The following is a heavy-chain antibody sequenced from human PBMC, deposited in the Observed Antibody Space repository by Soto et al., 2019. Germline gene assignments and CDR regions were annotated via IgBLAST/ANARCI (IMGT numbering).Heavy chain of an antibody. CDR2: IYYSGST. CDR3: AISPICNYYDSSGYYYASCGNAFDI. V-gene: IGHV4-59*08. CDR1: GGSISSYY. D-gene: IGHD3-22*01. Sequence: SETLSLTCTVPGGSISSYYWSWIRQPPGKGLEWIGYIYYSGSTNYNPSLKSRVTISGDTSKNQFSLKLSSVTAADTAVYYCAISPICNYYDSSGYYYASCGNAFDIWGQGTMVTVSS. J-gene: IGHJ3*02.